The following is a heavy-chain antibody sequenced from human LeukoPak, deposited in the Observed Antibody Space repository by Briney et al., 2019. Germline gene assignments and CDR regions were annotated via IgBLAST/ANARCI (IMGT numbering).Heavy chain of an antibody. CDR1: GFAFSSYA. J-gene: IGHJ4*02. V-gene: IGHV3-23*01. CDR3: AKGSLFDY. CDR2: ISNTGGRT. Sequence: GGSLRLSCAASGFAFSSYAMSWVRQAPGKGLEYVSGISNTGGRTYYADSVKGRFTISRDNSKNTVYLQMNSLRAEDTAVYYCAKGSLFDYWGQGTLVTVSS.